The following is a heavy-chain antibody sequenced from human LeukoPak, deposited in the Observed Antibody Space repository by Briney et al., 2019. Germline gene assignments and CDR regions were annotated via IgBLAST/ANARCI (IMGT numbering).Heavy chain of an antibody. V-gene: IGHV3-23*01. CDR1: GFTFSSYA. CDR2: ISGGGIST. J-gene: IGHJ6*02. Sequence: PGGSLRLSCAASGFTFSSYAMSWVRQAPGKGLEWVSGISGGGISTYYADSVKGRFTISRDNAKNSLYLQMNSLRAEDTAVYYCARDLVAVAGWDYYYGMDVWGQGTTVTVSS. CDR3: ARDLVAVAGWDYYYGMDV. D-gene: IGHD6-19*01.